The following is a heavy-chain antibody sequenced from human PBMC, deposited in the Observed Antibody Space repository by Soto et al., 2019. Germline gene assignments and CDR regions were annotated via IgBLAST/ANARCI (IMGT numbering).Heavy chain of an antibody. D-gene: IGHD2-8*01. Sequence: QVQLVASGGGVVQPGRSLRLSCAASGFTFSNYHMHWVRQAPGKGLEWVAVLWNDGTNKFYADSVKGRFTISRDNSKNTLYLQMNSLRAEDTAVYYCARIGPWALNFDYWGQGTLVTVSS. V-gene: IGHV3-33*01. CDR2: LWNDGTNK. CDR3: ARIGPWALNFDY. CDR1: GFTFSNYH. J-gene: IGHJ4*02.